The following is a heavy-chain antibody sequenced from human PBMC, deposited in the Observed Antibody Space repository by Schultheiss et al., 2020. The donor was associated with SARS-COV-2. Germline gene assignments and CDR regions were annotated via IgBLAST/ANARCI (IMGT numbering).Heavy chain of an antibody. V-gene: IGHV4-38-2*01. Sequence: SETLSLTCAVSGYSISSGYYWGWIRQPPGKGLEWIGSIYHSGSTYYNPSLKSRVTISVDTSKNQFSLKLSSVTAADTAVYYCARKSGYSSGWYDYWGQGTLVTVSS. CDR1: GYSISSGYY. J-gene: IGHJ4*02. CDR2: IYHSGST. CDR3: ARKSGYSSGWYDY. D-gene: IGHD6-19*01.